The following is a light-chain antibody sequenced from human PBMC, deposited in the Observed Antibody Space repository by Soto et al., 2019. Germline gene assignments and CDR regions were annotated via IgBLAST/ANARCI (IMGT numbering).Light chain of an antibody. CDR3: QQRSNWPPIT. Sequence: EVVLTQSPGTLSLSPGDSATLSCMASQSVISNYLAWYQQKPGQAPRLLIYDVSIRATGVPARFSATGSETEFTLTISSLEPEDFAVYYCQQRSNWPPITFGQGTRLEIK. V-gene: IGKV3D-20*02. J-gene: IGKJ5*01. CDR2: DVS. CDR1: QSVISNY.